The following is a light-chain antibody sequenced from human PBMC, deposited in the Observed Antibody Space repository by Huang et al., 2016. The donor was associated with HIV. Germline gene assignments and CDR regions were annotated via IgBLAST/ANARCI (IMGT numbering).Light chain of an antibody. CDR3: QHYNNWPA. V-gene: IGKV3-15*01. Sequence: EIVMTQSPVTLSVSPGERATLSCRSSQSIDSNLAWYQQKPGQAPRRLIYGASTRATGIPDRFSGSGSGTEFTLTISSLQSEDFAVYYCQHYNNWPAFGGGTKVDIK. CDR1: QSIDSN. CDR2: GAS. J-gene: IGKJ4*01.